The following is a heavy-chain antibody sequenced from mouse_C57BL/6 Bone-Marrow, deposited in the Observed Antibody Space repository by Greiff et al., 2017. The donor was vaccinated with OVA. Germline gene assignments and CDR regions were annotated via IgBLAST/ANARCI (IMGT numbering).Heavy chain of an antibody. CDR2: IHPNSGST. CDR3: ARDLTPVPYYFDY. CDR1: GYTFTSYW. D-gene: IGHD4-1*01. V-gene: IGHV1-64*01. Sequence: VQLQQSGAELVKPGASVKLSCKASGYTFTSYWMHWVKQRPGQGLEWIGMIHPNSGSTNYNEKFKSKATLTVDKSSSTAYMQLSSLTSEDSAVYCCARDLTPVPYYFDYWGQGTTLTVSS. J-gene: IGHJ2*01.